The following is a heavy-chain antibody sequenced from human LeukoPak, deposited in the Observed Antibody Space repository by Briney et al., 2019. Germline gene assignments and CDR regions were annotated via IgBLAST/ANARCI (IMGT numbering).Heavy chain of an antibody. J-gene: IGHJ4*02. V-gene: IGHV3-21*01. CDR3: ARGAPARDFWSGYYTVVDY. Sequence: GGSLRLSCAASGFTFSSYSLNWVRQAPGKGLEWVSSISSSSSYIYYVDSVKGRFTISRDNAKNSLYLQMNSLRAEDTAVYYCARGAPARDFWSGYYTVVDYWGQGTLVTVSS. CDR2: ISSSSSYI. CDR1: GFTFSSYS. D-gene: IGHD3-3*01.